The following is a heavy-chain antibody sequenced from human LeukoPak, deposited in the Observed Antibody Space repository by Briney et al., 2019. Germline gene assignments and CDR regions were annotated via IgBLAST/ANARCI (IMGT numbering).Heavy chain of an antibody. Sequence: GASVKVSCKASGYTFTSYGISWVRQAPGQGLEWMGWISAYNGNTNYAQKLQGRVTMTTDTSTSTAYMELRSLRSDDTAVYYCARQRGSTSWSSYYYYMDVWGKGTTVTVPS. CDR2: ISAYNGNT. V-gene: IGHV1-18*01. CDR3: ARQRGSTSWSSYYYYMDV. J-gene: IGHJ6*03. CDR1: GYTFTSYG. D-gene: IGHD2-2*01.